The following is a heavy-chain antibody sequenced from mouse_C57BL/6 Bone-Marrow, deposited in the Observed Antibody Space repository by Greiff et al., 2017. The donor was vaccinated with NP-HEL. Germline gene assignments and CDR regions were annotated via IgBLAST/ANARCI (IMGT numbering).Heavy chain of an antibody. Sequence: QVQLQQSGAELVRPGASVKLSCKASGYTFTDYYINWVKQRPGQGLEWIARIYPGSGNTYYNEKFKGKATLTAEKSSSTAYMQLSSLTSEDSAVYFCAREITTARYAMDYWGQGTSVTVSS. CDR1: GYTFTDYY. D-gene: IGHD1-2*01. CDR3: AREITTARYAMDY. J-gene: IGHJ4*01. V-gene: IGHV1-76*01. CDR2: IYPGSGNT.